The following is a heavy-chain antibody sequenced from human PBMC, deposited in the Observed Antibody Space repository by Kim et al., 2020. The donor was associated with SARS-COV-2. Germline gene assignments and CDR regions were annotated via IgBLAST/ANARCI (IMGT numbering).Heavy chain of an antibody. CDR2: ISSSSSYI. V-gene: IGHV3-21*01. CDR1: GFTFSSYS. J-gene: IGHJ4*02. CDR3: ASSPYGSGSYYR. Sequence: GGSLRLSCAASGFTFSSYSMNWVRQAPGKGLEWVSSISSSSSYIYYADSVKGRFTISRDNAKNSLYLQMNSLRAEDTAVYYCASSPYGSGSYYRWGQGTLVTVSS. D-gene: IGHD3-10*01.